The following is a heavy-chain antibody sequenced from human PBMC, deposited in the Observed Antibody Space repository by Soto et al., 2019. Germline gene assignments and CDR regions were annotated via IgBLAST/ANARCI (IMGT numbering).Heavy chain of an antibody. Sequence: PSETLSLTCAVYGGSFSGYYWGWIRQPPGKGLEWIGEINHSGSTNYNPSLKSRVTISVDTSKNQFSLKLSSVTAADTAVYYCARSKLLWFGELLRFDYWGQGTLVTVSS. CDR2: INHSGST. CDR3: ARSKLLWFGELLRFDY. J-gene: IGHJ4*02. CDR1: GGSFSGYY. D-gene: IGHD3-10*01. V-gene: IGHV4-34*01.